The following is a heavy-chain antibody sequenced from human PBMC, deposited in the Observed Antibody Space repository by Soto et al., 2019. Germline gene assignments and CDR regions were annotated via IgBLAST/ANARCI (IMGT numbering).Heavy chain of an antibody. V-gene: IGHV3-30*02. CDR2: IRYDGSNI. CDR3: AKRNRYYFDS. CDR1: GIIFNGFG. J-gene: IGHJ4*02. Sequence: GGSLRLSCAASGIIFNGFGMHWVRQAPGKGLEGVAVIRYDGSNIYYADSVKGRFTISRDNSKNTLHLQMTTLRAEDTAVYFCAKRNRYYFDSWGQGGLVTVSS.